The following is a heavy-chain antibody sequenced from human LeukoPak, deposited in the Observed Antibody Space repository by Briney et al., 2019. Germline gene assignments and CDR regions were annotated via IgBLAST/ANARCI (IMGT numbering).Heavy chain of an antibody. J-gene: IGHJ4*02. V-gene: IGHV1-2*02. CDR2: INPNSGGT. D-gene: IGHD2-2*02. CDR1: GYTFTGYC. Sequence: ASVKVSCKASGYTFTGYCMHWVRQAPGQGLEWMGWINPNSGGTNYAQKFQGRVTMTRDTSISTAYMELSRLRSDDTAVYYCARGGLIVVVPAAINYWGQGTLVTVSS. CDR3: ARGGLIVVVPAAINY.